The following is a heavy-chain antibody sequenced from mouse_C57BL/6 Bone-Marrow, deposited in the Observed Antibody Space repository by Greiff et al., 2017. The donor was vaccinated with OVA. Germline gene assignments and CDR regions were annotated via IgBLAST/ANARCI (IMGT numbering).Heavy chain of an antibody. V-gene: IGHV10-3*01. CDR2: IRSKSSNYAT. CDR1: GFTFNPYA. CDR3: VREDLDFDNYGSSYEEYYAMDD. D-gene: IGHD1-1*01. J-gene: IGHJ4*01. Sequence: EPGGGLVQPKGSLKLSCAASGFTFNPYAMHWVRQAPGKGLEWVARIRSKSSNYATYYADSVKDRFTIPRDDSQSMLYLQMNYLKTEDTAMYYCVREDLDFDNYGSSYEEYYAMDDWGQGTSVTVS.